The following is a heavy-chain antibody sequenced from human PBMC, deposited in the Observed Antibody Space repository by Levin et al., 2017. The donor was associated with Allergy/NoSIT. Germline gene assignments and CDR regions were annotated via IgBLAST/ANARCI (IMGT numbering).Heavy chain of an antibody. CDR1: GGSISSGGYS. Sequence: SENLSLTCAVSGGSISSGGYSWSWIRQPPGKGLEWIGYIYHSGSTYYNPSLKSRVTISVDRSKNQFSLKLSSVTAADTAVYYCARAARVVTQFDYWGQGTLVTVAS. D-gene: IGHD4-23*01. V-gene: IGHV4-30-2*01. CDR3: ARAARVVTQFDY. J-gene: IGHJ4*02. CDR2: IYHSGST.